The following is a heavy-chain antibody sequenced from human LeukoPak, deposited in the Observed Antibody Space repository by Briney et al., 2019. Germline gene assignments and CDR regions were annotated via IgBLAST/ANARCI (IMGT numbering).Heavy chain of an antibody. V-gene: IGHV3-23*01. CDR3: ARDGLWFGEFLGGYFDY. CDR1: GFTFSSYG. J-gene: IGHJ4*02. D-gene: IGHD3-10*01. Sequence: GGSLRLSCAASGFTFSSYGMSWVRQAPGKGLEWVSAISGSGGSTYYADSVKGRFTISRDNSKNTLYLQMNSLRAEDTAVYYCARDGLWFGEFLGGYFDYWGQGTLVTVSS. CDR2: ISGSGGST.